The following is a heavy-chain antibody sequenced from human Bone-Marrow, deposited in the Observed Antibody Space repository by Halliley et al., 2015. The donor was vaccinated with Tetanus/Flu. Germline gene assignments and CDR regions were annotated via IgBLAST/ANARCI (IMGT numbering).Heavy chain of an antibody. J-gene: IGHJ4*02. CDR3: AKGLRFLERLSPLDY. V-gene: IGHV3-30*18. CDR2: ISYDGSNK. D-gene: IGHD3-3*01. CDR1: GFTFSSYG. Sequence: SLRLSCAASGFTFSSYGMHWVRQAPGKGLEWVAVISYDGSNKYYADSVKGRFTISRDNSKNTLYLQMNSLRAEDTAVYYCAKGLRFLERLSPLDYWGQGTLVSVSS.